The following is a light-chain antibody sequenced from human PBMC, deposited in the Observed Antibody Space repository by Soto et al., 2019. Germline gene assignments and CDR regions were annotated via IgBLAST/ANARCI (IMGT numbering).Light chain of an antibody. CDR1: SSDVGDYNY. CDR3: LSHTGSRTL. CDR2: EVT. Sequence: QSVLTQPASVSGSPGQSITISCTGASSDVGDYNYVSWYQEHPGQVPKLIIFEVTPRPSGVSDRFSGSRSGNTASLTISGLQAEDEADYYCLSHTGSRTLFGGGTKLTVL. J-gene: IGLJ3*02. V-gene: IGLV2-14*01.